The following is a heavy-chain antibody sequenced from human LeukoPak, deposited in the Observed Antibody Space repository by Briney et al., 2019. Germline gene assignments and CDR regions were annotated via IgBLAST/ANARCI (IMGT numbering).Heavy chain of an antibody. CDR2: ISGSGGST. CDR3: AKRMQQLVKVFGY. Sequence: GGSLRLSCVASGFTFSNYAMSWVRQAPGKGLEWVSAISGSGGSTYYADSVKGRFTISRDNSKNTLYLQMNSLRAEDTAVYYCAKRMQQLVKVFGYWGQGTLVTVSS. J-gene: IGHJ4*02. D-gene: IGHD6-13*01. CDR1: GFTFSNYA. V-gene: IGHV3-23*01.